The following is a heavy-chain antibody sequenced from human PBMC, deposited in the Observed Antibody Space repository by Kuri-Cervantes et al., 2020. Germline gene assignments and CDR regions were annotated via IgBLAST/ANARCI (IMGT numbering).Heavy chain of an antibody. CDR1: GYTFTYRY. CDR2: ITPFNGNT. CDR3: AILSLVDAVTSMTSPHYYFFMDV. V-gene: IGHV1-45*02. Sequence: SVKVSCKASGYTFTYRYLHWVRQAPGQALEWMGWITPFNGNTNYAQKFQDRVTITRDRSMSTAYMELSRLRSDDTAVYYCAILSLVDAVTSMTSPHYYFFMDVWGKGTTVTVSS. J-gene: IGHJ6*03. D-gene: IGHD2/OR15-2a*01.